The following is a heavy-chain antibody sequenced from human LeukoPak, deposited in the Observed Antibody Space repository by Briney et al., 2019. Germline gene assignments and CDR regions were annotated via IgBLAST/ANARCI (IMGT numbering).Heavy chain of an antibody. CDR1: GGSISSYY. Sequence: PSETLSLTCTVSGGSISSYYWSWIRQPPGKGLEWIGYIYYTGSTNYSPSLKSRVTISVDTSKNQFSLKLSSVTAADTAVYYCARDFWFGSSPGDMDVWGKGTTVTVSS. CDR3: ARDFWFGSSPGDMDV. D-gene: IGHD3-10*01. J-gene: IGHJ6*04. V-gene: IGHV4-59*01. CDR2: IYYTGST.